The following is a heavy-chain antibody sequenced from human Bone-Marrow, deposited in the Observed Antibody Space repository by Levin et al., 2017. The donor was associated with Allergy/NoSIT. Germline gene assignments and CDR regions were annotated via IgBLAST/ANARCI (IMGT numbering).Heavy chain of an antibody. CDR1: GFTFSSCG. CDR2: ISGSGATT. Sequence: GESLKISCAASGFTFSSCGMYWIRQAPGKGLEWVSAISGSGATTYYAESVKGRFTISRDNSKNTLFLQMNSLRADDTAVYYCAKWTGGALRGQGTLVSVSS. D-gene: IGHD2-8*02. V-gene: IGHV3-23*01. J-gene: IGHJ4*02. CDR3: AKWTGGAL.